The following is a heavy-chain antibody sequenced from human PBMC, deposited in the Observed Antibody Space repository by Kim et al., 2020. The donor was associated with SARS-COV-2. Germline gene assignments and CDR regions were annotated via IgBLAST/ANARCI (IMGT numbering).Heavy chain of an antibody. CDR2: ISGSGGST. V-gene: IGHV3-23*01. CDR3: ARGRWELPTKSYYYYGMDV. Sequence: GGSLRLSCAASGFTFSSYAMSWVRQAPGKGLEWVSAISGSGGSTYYADSVKGRFTISRDNSKNTLYLQMNSLRAEDTAVYYCARGRWELPTKSYYYYGMDVWGQGTTVTVSS. J-gene: IGHJ6*02. CDR1: GFTFSSYA. D-gene: IGHD1-26*01.